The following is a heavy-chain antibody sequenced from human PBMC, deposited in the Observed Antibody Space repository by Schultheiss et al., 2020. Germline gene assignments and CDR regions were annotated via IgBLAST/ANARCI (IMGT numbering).Heavy chain of an antibody. J-gene: IGHJ4*02. V-gene: IGHV4-59*08. D-gene: IGHD6-19*01. Sequence: GSLRLSCTVSGGSISSYYWSWIRQPPGKGLEWIGYIYYSGSTNYNPSIKSRVTISVDTSKNQYSLKLSSVTAADTAVYYCARGVAGNKYWGQGTLVTVSS. CDR1: GGSISSYY. CDR2: IYYSGST. CDR3: ARGVAGNKY.